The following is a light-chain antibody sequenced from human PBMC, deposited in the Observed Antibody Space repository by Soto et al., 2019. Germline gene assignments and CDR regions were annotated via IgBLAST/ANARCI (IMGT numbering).Light chain of an antibody. CDR3: CSYAGSSTWV. J-gene: IGLJ3*02. V-gene: IGLV2-23*01. CDR1: SSDVGSYNL. Sequence: QSALTQPASMSGSPGQSITISCTGTSSDVGSYNLVSWYQQHPGKAPELMIYEGSKRPSGVSNRFSGSKSGNTASLTISGLQAEDEADYYCCSYAGSSTWVFGGGTKLTVL. CDR2: EGS.